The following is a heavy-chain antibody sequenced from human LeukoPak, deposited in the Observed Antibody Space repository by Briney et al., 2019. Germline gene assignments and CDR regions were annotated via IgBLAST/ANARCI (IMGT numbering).Heavy chain of an antibody. D-gene: IGHD2-2*01. V-gene: IGHV4-59*01. CDR1: GGSISSYY. Sequence: SETLSLTCTVSGGSISSYYWSWIRQPPGKGLEWIGYIYYSGSTNYNPSLKSRATISVDTSKNQFSLKLSSVTAADTAVYYCARSDRYTYCSSTSCYQDDNAFDIWGQGTMVTVSS. CDR2: IYYSGST. CDR3: ARSDRYTYCSSTSCYQDDNAFDI. J-gene: IGHJ3*02.